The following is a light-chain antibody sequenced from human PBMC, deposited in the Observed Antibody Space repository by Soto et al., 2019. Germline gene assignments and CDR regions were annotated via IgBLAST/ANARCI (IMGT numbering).Light chain of an antibody. V-gene: IGLV2-14*03. Sequence: QSAPTQPASVSGSPGQSITISCTGTNNYVGGYSYVSWYQQYPAKGPKLLIYDVSNRPSGVSNRFSGSKSGNTASLTISGLQAQYEAEYYCSSYTSRSTWVFGADAQLTVL. CDR1: NNYVGGYSY. CDR2: DVS. CDR3: SSYTSRSTWV. J-gene: IGLJ7*01.